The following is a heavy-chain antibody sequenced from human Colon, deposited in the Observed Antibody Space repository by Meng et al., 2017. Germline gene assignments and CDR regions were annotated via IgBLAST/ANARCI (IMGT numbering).Heavy chain of an antibody. D-gene: IGHD1-26*01. V-gene: IGHV4-39*01. J-gene: IGHJ4*02. CDR3: ARRGRATLHFDY. CDR1: GGSISNSFYY. Sequence: QLQLQESGPGLVKPSETLSLTCTVSGGSISNSFYYWGWIRQPPGKGLEWIGSIYYTGNTYYNPSLKSRISMSVDTSKNQFSLKVSSVTAADTALYYCARRGRATLHFDYWGQGTLVTVSS. CDR2: IYYTGNT.